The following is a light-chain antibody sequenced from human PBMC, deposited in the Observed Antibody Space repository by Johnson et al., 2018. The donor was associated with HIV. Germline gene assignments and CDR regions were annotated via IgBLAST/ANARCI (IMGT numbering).Light chain of an antibody. V-gene: IGLV1-51*02. Sequence: QSVLTQPPSVSAAPGQKVTISCSGSSSNIGNNYVSWYQQLPGTAPKLLIYENNKRPSGIPDRFSGSKSGTSATLGITGLQTGDEADYYCGTWDSSLSKVFGTGTTVTVL. CDR1: SSNIGNNY. CDR3: GTWDSSLSKV. CDR2: ENN. J-gene: IGLJ1*01.